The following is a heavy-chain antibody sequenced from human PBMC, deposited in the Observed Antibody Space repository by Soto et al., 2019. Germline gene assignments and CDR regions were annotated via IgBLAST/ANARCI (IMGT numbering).Heavy chain of an antibody. CDR1: GGSISSYY. Sequence: SETLSLTCTVSGGSISSYYWSWIRQPPGKGLEWIGYIYYSGSTNYNPSLKSRVTISVDTSKNQFSLKLSSVTAADTAVYYCARLWFGESNKGYDYWGQGTLVTVSS. V-gene: IGHV4-59*08. J-gene: IGHJ4*02. CDR2: IYYSGST. CDR3: ARLWFGESNKGYDY. D-gene: IGHD3-10*01.